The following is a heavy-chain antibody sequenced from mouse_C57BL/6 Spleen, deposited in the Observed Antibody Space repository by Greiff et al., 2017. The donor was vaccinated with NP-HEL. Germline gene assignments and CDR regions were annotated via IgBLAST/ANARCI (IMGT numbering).Heavy chain of an antibody. CDR2: IYPGDGDT. CDR3: ADYDGYYFDY. CDR1: GYAFSSSW. D-gene: IGHD1-1*01. J-gene: IGHJ2*01. V-gene: IGHV1-82*01. Sequence: QVQLKQSGPELVKPGASVKISCKASGYAFSSSWMNWVKQRPGKGLEWIGRIYPGDGDTNYNGKFKGKATLTADKSSSTAYMQLSSLTSEDSAVYFCADYDGYYFDYWGQGTTLTVSS.